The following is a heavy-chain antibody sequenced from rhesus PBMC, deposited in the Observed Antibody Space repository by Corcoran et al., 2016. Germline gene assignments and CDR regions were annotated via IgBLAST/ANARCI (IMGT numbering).Heavy chain of an antibody. V-gene: IGHV3S5*01. Sequence: EVQLVETGGGLVQPGGSLKLSWAASGFTFSSYGMSWVRQAPGKGLGWVSTINSGGGRTSYADSVERRFTLSRDHSKHTLSLQMNSLRAEDTAVYYCAKPLRSRARGYSGSWNGLDYWGQGVLVTVSS. CDR2: INSGGGRT. CDR1: GFTFSSYG. D-gene: IGHD6-25*01. J-gene: IGHJ4*01. CDR3: AKPLRSRARGYSGSWNGLDY.